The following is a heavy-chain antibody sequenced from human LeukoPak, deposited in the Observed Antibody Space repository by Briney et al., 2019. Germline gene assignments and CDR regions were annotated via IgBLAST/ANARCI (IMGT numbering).Heavy chain of an antibody. J-gene: IGHJ4*02. V-gene: IGHV3-21*01. CDR1: GFTFSSYS. CDR3: ARPTLTWGSGPDY. CDR2: ISSSSSYI. Sequence: TGGSLRLPCAASGFTFSSYSMNWVRQAPGKGLEWVSSISSSSSYIHYADSVKGRFTISRDNAKNSLYLQMNSLRAEDTAVHYCARPTLTWGSGPDYWGQGTLVTVSS. D-gene: IGHD7-27*01.